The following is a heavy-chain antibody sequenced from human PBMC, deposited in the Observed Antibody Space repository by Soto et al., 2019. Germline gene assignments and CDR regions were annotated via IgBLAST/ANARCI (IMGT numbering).Heavy chain of an antibody. J-gene: IGHJ6*02. D-gene: IGHD2-21*02. Sequence: SETLSLTCTVSGGSISSSSYYWGWLRQPPGKGLEWIGSIYYSGSTYYNPSLKSRVTISVDTSKNQFSLKLSSVTAADTAVYYCARDLWGYCGTDCYPLDVWGQGTTVTVS. CDR2: IYYSGST. V-gene: IGHV4-39*02. CDR3: ARDLWGYCGTDCYPLDV. CDR1: GGSISSSSYY.